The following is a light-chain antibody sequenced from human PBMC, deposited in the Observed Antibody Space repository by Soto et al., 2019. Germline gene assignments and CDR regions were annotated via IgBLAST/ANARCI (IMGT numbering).Light chain of an antibody. CDR1: ASDIGAYNL. CDR2: EFT. CDR3: FSFGKGGNLV. V-gene: IGLV2-23*02. Sequence: QSALTQPASVSGSPGQSLTISCTGTASDIGAYNLVSWYQLHPRKPPKLIIYEFTKRPSGVSNRFSGSKSGYTASLTISGVQSEDGADYYCFSFGKGGNLVFGGGTQLTVL. J-gene: IGLJ7*01.